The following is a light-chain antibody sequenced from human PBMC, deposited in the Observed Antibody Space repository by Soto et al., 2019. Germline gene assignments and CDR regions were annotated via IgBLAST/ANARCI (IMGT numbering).Light chain of an antibody. Sequence: DTQMTQSPSSLSASVGDRATITCRASQGISNYLAWYQQKPGKVPKLLIYAASTLQSGVPFRFSGSGSGTDFTLTISSLQPEDVATYYCQEYNSAPRTFGQGTKLEIK. J-gene: IGKJ2*01. CDR3: QEYNSAPRT. V-gene: IGKV1-27*01. CDR2: AAS. CDR1: QGISNY.